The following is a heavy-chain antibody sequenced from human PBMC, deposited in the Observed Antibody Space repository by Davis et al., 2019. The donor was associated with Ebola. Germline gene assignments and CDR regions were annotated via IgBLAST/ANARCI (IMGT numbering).Heavy chain of an antibody. D-gene: IGHD6-19*01. J-gene: IGHJ2*01. Sequence: GESLKISCAASGFTFSSYSMNWVRQAPGKGLEWVSSISSSSSYIYYADSVKGRFTISRDNDKNSLYLQMNSLRAEDTAVYYCASLIAVAGITFYWYFDLWGRGTLVTVSS. V-gene: IGHV3-21*01. CDR1: GFTFSSYS. CDR3: ASLIAVAGITFYWYFDL. CDR2: ISSSSSYI.